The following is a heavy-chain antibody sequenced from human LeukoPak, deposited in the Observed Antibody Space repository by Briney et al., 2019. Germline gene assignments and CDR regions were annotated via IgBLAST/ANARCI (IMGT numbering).Heavy chain of an antibody. J-gene: IGHJ4*02. Sequence: GGALRLSCAAAGFTFSSYAMHWVRQAPGPGLEYVSAISSNGGSTYYANSVKGRFTISRDNSKNTLYLQMGSLRADDMAVYYCASAYGSGSYDFDYGDEGTLVTVSS. D-gene: IGHD3-10*01. CDR1: GFTFSSYA. CDR3: ASAYGSGSYDFDY. CDR2: ISSNGGST. V-gene: IGHV3-64*01.